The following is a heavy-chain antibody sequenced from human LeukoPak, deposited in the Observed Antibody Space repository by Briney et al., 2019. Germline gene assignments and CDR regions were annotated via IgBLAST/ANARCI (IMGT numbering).Heavy chain of an antibody. J-gene: IGHJ4*02. CDR1: GFTFSSYS. CDR2: ISSSSSTI. CDR3: ARGSRLGWSRNYDY. Sequence: GGSLRLSCAASGFTFSSYSMNWVRQAPGKGLEWVSYISSSSSTIYYADSVKGRFTISRDNAKNSLYLQMNSLRAEDTAVYYCARGSRLGWSRNYDYWGQGTLVTVSS. V-gene: IGHV3-48*01. D-gene: IGHD6-19*01.